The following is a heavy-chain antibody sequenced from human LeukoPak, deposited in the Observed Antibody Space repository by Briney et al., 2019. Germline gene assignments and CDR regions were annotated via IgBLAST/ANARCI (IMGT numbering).Heavy chain of an antibody. CDR1: GGSISSYY. CDR2: IYYSGST. CDR3: ARERRGVWFGELLAYNWFDP. V-gene: IGHV4-59*01. D-gene: IGHD3-10*01. J-gene: IGHJ5*02. Sequence: SETLSLTCTVSGGSISSYYWSWIRQPPGKGLEWIGHIYYSGSTNYNPSLKSRVTISVDTSKNQFSLKLSSVTAADTAVYYCARERRGVWFGELLAYNWFDPWGQGTLVTVSS.